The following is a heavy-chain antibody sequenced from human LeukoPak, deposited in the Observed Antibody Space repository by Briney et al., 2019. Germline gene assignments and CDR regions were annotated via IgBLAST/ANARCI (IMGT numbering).Heavy chain of an antibody. J-gene: IGHJ3*02. V-gene: IGHV3-30*02. CDR3: AKGSLIIVVEDAFDI. CDR1: GFTFSNYG. Sequence: PGGSLRLSCAASGFTFSNYGMHWVRQAPGKGLEWVAFIRYDGGNKYYADSVKGRFTISRDNSKNTVDLKMNSLRAEDTAVYYCAKGSLIIVVEDAFDIWGQGTMVIVSS. D-gene: IGHD3-22*01. CDR2: IRYDGGNK.